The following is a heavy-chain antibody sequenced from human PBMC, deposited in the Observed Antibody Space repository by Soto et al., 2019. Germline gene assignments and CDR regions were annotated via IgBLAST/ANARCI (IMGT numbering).Heavy chain of an antibody. CDR3: ARDRNKDSSTGDDYGMDV. V-gene: IGHV3-48*01. D-gene: IGHD6-13*01. Sequence: EVQLVESGGGLVQPGGSLRLSCAASGFSFSNHTMNWVRQAPGKGLEWVSYISSGGTSIYYADSVKGRFTISRDDAKDSLYLQMNSLRADDTAVYYCARDRNKDSSTGDDYGMDVWGQGTTVIVS. J-gene: IGHJ6*02. CDR1: GFSFSNHT. CDR2: ISSGGTSI.